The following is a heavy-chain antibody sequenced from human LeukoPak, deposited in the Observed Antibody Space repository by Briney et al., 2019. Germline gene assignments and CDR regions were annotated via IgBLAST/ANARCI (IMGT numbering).Heavy chain of an antibody. CDR3: ARAPITSPFYFDS. D-gene: IGHD2-2*01. Sequence: PGGCLRLSCTASGFAFDEHGMSWVRQVPGKGLEWVSGINWSGGSTGYADPLRGRFTISSDNAKNSLYLQMDSLRAEDTALYYCARAPITSPFYFDSWGQGTLVTVSS. J-gene: IGHJ4*02. CDR1: GFAFDEHG. CDR2: INWSGGST. V-gene: IGHV3-20*04.